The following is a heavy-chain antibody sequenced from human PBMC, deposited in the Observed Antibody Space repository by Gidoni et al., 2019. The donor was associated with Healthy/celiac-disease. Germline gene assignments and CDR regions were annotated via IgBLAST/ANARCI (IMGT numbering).Heavy chain of an antibody. CDR3: ARDHYGSGSYYWQPLTNYYYYGMDV. CDR2: ISYDGSNK. V-gene: IGHV3-30*04. CDR1: GFPYSSYA. J-gene: IGHJ6*02. D-gene: IGHD3-10*01. Sequence: QVQLVESGGGVVQPGRSLRLSCAASGFPYSSYAMHWVRQAPGKGLEWVAVISYDGSNKYYADAVKGRFTISRDNSKNTLYLQMNSLRAEDTAVYYCARDHYGSGSYYWQPLTNYYYYGMDVWGQGTTVTVSS.